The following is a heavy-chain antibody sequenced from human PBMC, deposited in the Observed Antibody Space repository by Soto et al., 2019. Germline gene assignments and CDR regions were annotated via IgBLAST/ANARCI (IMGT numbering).Heavy chain of an antibody. J-gene: IGHJ6*03. CDR2: IKSKTDGGTT. Sequence: ESGGGLVKPGGSLRLSCAASGFTFSNAWMSWVRQAPGKGLEWVGRIKSKTDGGTTDYAAPVKGRFTISRDDSKNTLYLQMNSLKTEDTAVYYCTTPAPDIVVVPAAKRNYYYYMDVWGKGTTVTVSS. D-gene: IGHD2-2*01. CDR1: GFTFSNAW. V-gene: IGHV3-15*01. CDR3: TTPAPDIVVVPAAKRNYYYYMDV.